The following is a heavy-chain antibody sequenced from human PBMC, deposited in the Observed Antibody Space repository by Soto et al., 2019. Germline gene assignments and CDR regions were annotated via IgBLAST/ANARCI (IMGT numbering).Heavy chain of an antibody. D-gene: IGHD6-19*01. CDR3: ARDRAPSGYSSGWPPHPSFHDY. J-gene: IGHJ4*02. CDR2: IKQDGSEK. CDR1: GFTFSSYW. V-gene: IGHV3-7*01. Sequence: PGGSLRLSCAASGFTFSSYWMSWVRQAPGKGLEWVANIKQDGSEKYYVDSVKGRFTISRDNAKNSLYLQMNSLRAEDTAVYYCARDRAPSGYSSGWPPHPSFHDYWGQGTLVTVSS.